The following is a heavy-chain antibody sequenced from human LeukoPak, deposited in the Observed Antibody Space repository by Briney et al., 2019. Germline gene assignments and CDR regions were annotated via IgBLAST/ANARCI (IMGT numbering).Heavy chain of an antibody. CDR1: GITFSSYG. CDR2: IWYDGSNK. J-gene: IGHJ4*02. CDR3: AREATGALDY. Sequence: PGGSLRLSCAASGITFSSYGIHWVRQAPGKGLEWVAVIWYDGSNKYFSDSVKGRFTISRDNSKNTLYLQMSSLRAEDTAVYYCAREATGALDYWGQGTLVTVSS. V-gene: IGHV3-33*01.